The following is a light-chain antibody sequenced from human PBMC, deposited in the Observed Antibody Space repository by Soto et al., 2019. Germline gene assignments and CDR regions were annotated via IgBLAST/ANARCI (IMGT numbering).Light chain of an antibody. V-gene: IGLV1-51*01. Sequence: QSVLTQPPSVSAAPGQKVTISCSGSSSNIGNNNVSWYQQLPGTAPKLLIYDNNKRPSGIPDRFSGSKSGTSATLGITGLQTGDEAAYYCGTWDRSLSAVVFGGGTKLTVL. CDR3: GTWDRSLSAVV. CDR2: DNN. J-gene: IGLJ2*01. CDR1: SSNIGNNN.